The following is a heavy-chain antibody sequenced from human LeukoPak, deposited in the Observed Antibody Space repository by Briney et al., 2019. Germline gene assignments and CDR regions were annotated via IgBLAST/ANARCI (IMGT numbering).Heavy chain of an antibody. CDR1: GFTFSSYG. Sequence: QAGGSLRLSCAASGFTFSSYGMHWVRQAPGKGLEWVAVISYDGSNKYYADSVKGRFTISRDNSKNTLYLQMNSLRAEDTAAYYCAKSEVEGSSWIDYWGQGTLVTVSS. CDR2: ISYDGSNK. J-gene: IGHJ4*02. CDR3: AKSEVEGSSWIDY. D-gene: IGHD6-13*01. V-gene: IGHV3-30*18.